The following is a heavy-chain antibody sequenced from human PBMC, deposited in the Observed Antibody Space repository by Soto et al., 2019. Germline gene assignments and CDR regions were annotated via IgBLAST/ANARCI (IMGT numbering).Heavy chain of an antibody. V-gene: IGHV3-15*07. D-gene: IGHD2-15*01. CDR1: GLTVSNVC. J-gene: IGHJ4*02. CDR3: SYGAAYYFDY. Sequence: PWGSLRLSCVASGLTVSNVCMNLLRQPPGKGLEWVGRIKSKSAGGTTDYAAPVKGRFTISRDDSENTVFLNMNSLEIEDTAVYYCSYGAAYYFDYWGQGALVTVSS. CDR2: IKSKSAGGTT.